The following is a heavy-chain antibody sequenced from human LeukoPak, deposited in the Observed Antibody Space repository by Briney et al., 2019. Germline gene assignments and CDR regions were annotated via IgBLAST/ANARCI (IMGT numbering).Heavy chain of an antibody. V-gene: IGHV1-46*01. CDR1: GYTFTSYY. J-gene: IGHJ4*02. CDR3: ASHRNYDILTGSFDY. D-gene: IGHD3-9*01. CDR2: INPSGGST. Sequence: ASVKVSCKAFGYTFTSYYMHWVRQAPGQGLEWMGIINPSGGSTSYAQKFQGRVTMTRDTSTSTVYMELSSLRSEDTAVYYCASHRNYDILTGSFDYWGQGTLVTVSS.